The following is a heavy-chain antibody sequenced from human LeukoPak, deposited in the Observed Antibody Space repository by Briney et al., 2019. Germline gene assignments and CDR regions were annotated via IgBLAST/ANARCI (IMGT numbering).Heavy chain of an antibody. D-gene: IGHD3-10*01. CDR2: ISYDGSNK. J-gene: IGHJ3*02. CDR1: GFTFSSYA. Sequence: GGSLRLSCAASGFTFSSYAMHWVRQAPGKGLEWVAVISYDGSNKYYADSVKGRFTISRDNSKNTLYLQMNSLRAEDTAVYYCARETYYYGSGSYPNAFDIWGQGTMVTVSS. V-gene: IGHV3-30*04. CDR3: ARETYYYGSGSYPNAFDI.